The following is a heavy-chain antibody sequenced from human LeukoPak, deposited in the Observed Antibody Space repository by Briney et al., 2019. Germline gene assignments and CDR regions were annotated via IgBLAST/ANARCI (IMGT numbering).Heavy chain of an antibody. Sequence: SETLSLTCTVSGGSISSSTYYWGWLRQPPGKGLEWIGSIYHSGSTYYNPSLKSRVTISLDTSKNQFSLKLSSVTAADTAVYYCVRDPRNWNYFDYWGHGILVTVSS. CDR2: IYHSGST. CDR1: GGSISSSTYY. V-gene: IGHV4-39*07. CDR3: VRDPRNWNYFDY. D-gene: IGHD1-20*01. J-gene: IGHJ4*01.